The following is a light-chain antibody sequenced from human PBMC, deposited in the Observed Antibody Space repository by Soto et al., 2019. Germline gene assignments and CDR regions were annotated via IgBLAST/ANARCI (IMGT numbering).Light chain of an antibody. J-gene: IGLJ2*01. CDR2: DVS. Sequence: QSALTQPASVSGSPGQSITISCTGTSSDVGGYNYVSWYQQHPGKAPKLMIYDVSNRPSGVSNRFSGSTSGNTASLTISGHKDEDEDDYYCSSYTSSSTLVVFGGGTKLTVI. CDR1: SSDVGGYNY. V-gene: IGLV2-14*01. CDR3: SSYTSSSTLVV.